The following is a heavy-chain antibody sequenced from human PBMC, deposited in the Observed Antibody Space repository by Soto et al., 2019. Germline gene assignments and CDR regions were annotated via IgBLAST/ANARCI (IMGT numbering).Heavy chain of an antibody. CDR1: GASIINYY. Sequence: SETLSLTCTVSGASIINYYWAWIRQSPGGGLESIGYVSNTATTTYNPSLKDRVTISVDTSKNQFSLKLSSVTAADTAVYYCARCIAAAGPIDYWGQGTLVTVS. CDR2: VSNTATT. D-gene: IGHD6-13*01. CDR3: ARCIAAAGPIDY. V-gene: IGHV4-59*12. J-gene: IGHJ4*02.